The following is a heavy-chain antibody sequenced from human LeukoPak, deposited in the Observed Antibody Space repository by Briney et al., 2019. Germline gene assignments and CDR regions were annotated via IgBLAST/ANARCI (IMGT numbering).Heavy chain of an antibody. V-gene: IGHV3-9*01. Sequence: GRSLRLSCAASGFTFNSYGMHWVRQAPGKGLEWVSGISWNSGSIGYADSVKGRFTISRDNAKNSLYLQMNSLRAEDTALYYCAKDPIAAAGSGAFDIWGQGTMVTVPS. J-gene: IGHJ3*02. CDR1: GFTFNSYG. CDR3: AKDPIAAAGSGAFDI. CDR2: ISWNSGSI. D-gene: IGHD6-13*01.